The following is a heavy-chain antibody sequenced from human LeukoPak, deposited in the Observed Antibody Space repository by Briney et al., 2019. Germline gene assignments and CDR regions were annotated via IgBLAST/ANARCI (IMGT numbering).Heavy chain of an antibody. D-gene: IGHD1-26*01. CDR1: GGSISSYY. CDR2: IHYSGST. V-gene: IGHV4-59*08. J-gene: IGHJ4*02. Sequence: SETLSLTCTVSGGSISSYYWSWIRQPPGKGLEWIGYIHYSGSTNNNPSLKSRVTISVDTSKNQFSLKLSSVTAADTAVYYCARQISGDFDYWGQGTLVTVSS. CDR3: ARQISGDFDY.